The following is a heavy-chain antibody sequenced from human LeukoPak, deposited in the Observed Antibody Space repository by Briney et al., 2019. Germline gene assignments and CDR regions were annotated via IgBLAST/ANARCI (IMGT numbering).Heavy chain of an antibody. CDR1: GGSISSGSYY. D-gene: IGHD5-12*01. J-gene: IGHJ4*02. Sequence: SETLSLTCTVSGGSISSGSYYWSWIRQPAGKGLEWIGRIYTSGSTNYNPSLKSRDTISVDTSKNQFSLKLSSVTAADTAVYYCARVRATPSPAYFDYWGQGTLVTVSS. V-gene: IGHV4-61*02. CDR3: ARVRATPSPAYFDY. CDR2: IYTSGST.